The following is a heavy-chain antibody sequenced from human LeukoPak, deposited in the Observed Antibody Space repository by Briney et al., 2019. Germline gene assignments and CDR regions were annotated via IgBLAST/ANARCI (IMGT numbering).Heavy chain of an antibody. CDR2: ISGSGDST. D-gene: IGHD6-13*01. J-gene: IGHJ4*02. CDR1: GFTFSNAW. Sequence: GGSLRLSCAASGFTFSNAWMSWVRQVPGKGLEWVSAISGSGDSTYYADSVKGRFAISRGNSKNTLYLQMNSLRAEDTAVYYCALGALYAASGDWGQGTLVTVSS. CDR3: ALGALYAASGD. V-gene: IGHV3-23*01.